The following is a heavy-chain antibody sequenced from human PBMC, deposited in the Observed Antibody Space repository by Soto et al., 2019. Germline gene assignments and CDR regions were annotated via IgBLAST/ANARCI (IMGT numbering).Heavy chain of an antibody. CDR1: GFTVSSNY. CDR3: ASLGYSGYDFAFDI. Sequence: VQLVESGGGLIQPGGSLRLSCAASGFTVSSNYMNWVRQAPGKGLEWVSVIYSGGNTYYADSVKGRFTISRDNSKNTLHLQMNSLRAEDTAVYYCASLGYSGYDFAFDIWGQGTMVTVSS. CDR2: IYSGGNT. D-gene: IGHD5-12*01. J-gene: IGHJ3*02. V-gene: IGHV3-53*01.